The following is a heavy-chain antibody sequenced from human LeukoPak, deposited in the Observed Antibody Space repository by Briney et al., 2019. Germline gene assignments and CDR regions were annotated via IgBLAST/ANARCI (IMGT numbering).Heavy chain of an antibody. J-gene: IGHJ6*04. CDR1: GFTFSRYE. Sequence: PGWSLRLSCAASGFTFSRYELNWVRQAPGKGLEWVSYISSSGSTIYYADSVKGRFTISRDNAKNSLYLQMNSLRAEDTAVYYCAELGITMIGGVWGKGTTVTISS. V-gene: IGHV3-48*03. CDR2: ISSSGSTI. D-gene: IGHD3-10*02. CDR3: AELGITMIGGV.